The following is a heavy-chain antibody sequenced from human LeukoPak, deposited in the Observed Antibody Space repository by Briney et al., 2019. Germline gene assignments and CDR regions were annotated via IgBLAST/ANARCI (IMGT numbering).Heavy chain of an antibody. D-gene: IGHD3-22*01. J-gene: IGHJ3*02. CDR2: INHSGST. Sequence: SETLSLTCAVYGGSFGGYYWSGIRQPPGKGLEWIGEINHSGSTNYNPSLKSRVTISVDTSKNQFSLKLSSVTAADTAVYYCARERKYYYDSSGYHVIAFDIWGQGTMVTVSS. CDR3: ARERKYYYDSSGYHVIAFDI. V-gene: IGHV4-34*01. CDR1: GGSFGGYY.